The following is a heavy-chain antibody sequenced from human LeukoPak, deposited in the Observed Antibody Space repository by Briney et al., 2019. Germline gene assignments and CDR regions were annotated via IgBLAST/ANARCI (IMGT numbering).Heavy chain of an antibody. CDR2: IYYSGST. J-gene: IGHJ5*02. V-gene: IGHV4-59*08. CDR3: ARRVVESAATTERNWFDP. D-gene: IGHD4-11*01. Sequence: PSETLSLTCTVSGGSISSYYWSWIRQPPGKGLEWIGYIYYSGSTNYNPSLKSRVTVSLDTSKNQFSLKLNSVTATDTALYSCARRVVESAATTERNWFDPWGREPWSPSPQ. CDR1: GGSISSYY.